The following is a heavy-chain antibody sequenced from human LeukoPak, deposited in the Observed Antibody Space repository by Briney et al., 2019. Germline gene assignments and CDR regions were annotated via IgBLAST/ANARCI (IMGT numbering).Heavy chain of an antibody. V-gene: IGHV1-18*01. J-gene: IGHJ5*02. CDR3: ARRADRVNWFDP. Sequence: ASVKVSCKASGYTFSSYGVSWVRQAPGQGLEWMGRISAYNDNTNYVQKFQGRVTMTTDTSTRTAYMELRSLRSDDTAVYYCARRADRVNWFDPWGQGTLVTVSS. CDR2: ISAYNDNT. D-gene: IGHD3-10*01. CDR1: GYTFSSYG.